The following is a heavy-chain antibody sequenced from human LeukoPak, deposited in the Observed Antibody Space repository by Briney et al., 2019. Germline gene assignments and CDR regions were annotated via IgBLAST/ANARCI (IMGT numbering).Heavy chain of an antibody. D-gene: IGHD5-12*01. CDR1: GGSFSGYY. J-gene: IGHJ4*02. Sequence: PSETLSLTCGIYGGSFSGYYLSWIRQPPGKGLEWIGEVHHSGSTIYTPSLKSRVTISVDTYKNQFSLKLNSVTAADTAVYYCAIGYSGFDARGLDHWGQGTLVTVSS. CDR2: VHHSGST. CDR3: AIGYSGFDARGLDH. V-gene: IGHV4-34*01.